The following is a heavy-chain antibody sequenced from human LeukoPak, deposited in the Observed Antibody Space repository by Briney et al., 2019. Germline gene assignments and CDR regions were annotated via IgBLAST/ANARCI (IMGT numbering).Heavy chain of an antibody. CDR2: ISSNGGST. Sequence: GGSLRLSCAASGFTFSSYAMHWVRQAPGKGLEYVSAISSNGGSTYYANSVKGRFTISRDNSKNTLYLQMSSLRAEDMAVYYCARDLGDYYGSGSHYYFDYWGQGTLVTVSS. CDR1: GFTFSSYA. CDR3: ARDLGDYYGSGSHYYFDY. D-gene: IGHD3-10*01. J-gene: IGHJ4*02. V-gene: IGHV3-64*01.